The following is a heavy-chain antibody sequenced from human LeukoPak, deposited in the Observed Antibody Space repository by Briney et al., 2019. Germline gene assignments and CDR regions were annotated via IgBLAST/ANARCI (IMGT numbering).Heavy chain of an antibody. J-gene: IGHJ4*02. D-gene: IGHD6-13*01. CDR3: GGSSWYNLYY. CDR2: INHSVST. CDR1: GGSFSDYY. V-gene: IGHV4-34*01. Sequence: SETLSLTCAVYGGSFSDYYWSWIRQPPGKGLEWIGEINHSVSTNYNPSLKSRVTISVDTTKNQFSLKLSSVTAAATAVYYCGGSSWYNLYYWGQGTLVTVSS.